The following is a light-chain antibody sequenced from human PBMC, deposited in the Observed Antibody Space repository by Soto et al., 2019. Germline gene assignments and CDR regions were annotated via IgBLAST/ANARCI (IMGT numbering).Light chain of an antibody. CDR2: GAS. V-gene: IGKV3-15*01. J-gene: IGKJ3*01. CDR1: QSVSVN. Sequence: EIVMTQSPATLSGSPGERATLSCRTSQSVSVNLAWYQQKPGQAPRLLIYGASITATGIPARFSGSGSGTEFSLTISSLQSGDFAVYYCHQYNNWPSSFGPGTKVHIK. CDR3: HQYNNWPSS.